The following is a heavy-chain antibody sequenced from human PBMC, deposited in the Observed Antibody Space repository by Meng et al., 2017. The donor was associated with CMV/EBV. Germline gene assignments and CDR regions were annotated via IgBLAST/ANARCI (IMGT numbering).Heavy chain of an antibody. CDR2: ISGSGGST. CDR3: ARAEGEYQLQPYYYGMDV. CDR1: GFPFSSYA. V-gene: IGHV3-23*01. D-gene: IGHD2-2*01. Sequence: GESLKISCAASGFPFSSYAMSWVRQAPGKGLEWVSAISGSGGSTYYADSVKGRFTISRDNSKNTLYLQMNSQRAEDTAVYYCARAEGEYQLQPYYYGMDVWGQGTTVTVSS. J-gene: IGHJ6*02.